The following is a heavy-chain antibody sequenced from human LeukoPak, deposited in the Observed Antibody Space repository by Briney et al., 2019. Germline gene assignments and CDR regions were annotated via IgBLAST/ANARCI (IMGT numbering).Heavy chain of an antibody. Sequence: RSETLSLTCTVSGGSISSYYWSWIRQPAGKGLKWIGRIYTSGSTNSNPSLKSRVTMSVDTSKNQFSLKLSSVTAADTAVYYCAREDDFWSGYTNWGQGTLVTVSS. CDR3: AREDDFWSGYTN. CDR1: GGSISSYY. V-gene: IGHV4-4*07. CDR2: IYTSGST. J-gene: IGHJ4*02. D-gene: IGHD3-3*01.